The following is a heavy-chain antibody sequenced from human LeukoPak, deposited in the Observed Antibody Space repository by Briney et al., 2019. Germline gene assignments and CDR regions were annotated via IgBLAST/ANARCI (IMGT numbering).Heavy chain of an antibody. CDR2: ISSSSSYI. J-gene: IGHJ4*02. CDR1: GFTFSTNP. V-gene: IGHV3-21*01. CDR3: ARDDLGAFGFDY. Sequence: GGSLRLSCAASGFTFSTNPMSWVRQAPGKGLEWVSSISSSSSYIYYADSVKGRFTISRDNAKNSLYLQMNSLRAEDTAVYYCARDDLGAFGFDYWGQGTLVTVSS. D-gene: IGHD1-26*01.